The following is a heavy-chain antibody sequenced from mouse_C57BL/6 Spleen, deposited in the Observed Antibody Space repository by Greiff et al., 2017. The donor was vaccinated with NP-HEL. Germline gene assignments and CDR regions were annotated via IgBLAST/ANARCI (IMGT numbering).Heavy chain of an antibody. D-gene: IGHD2-1*01. CDR1: GYTFTSYW. J-gene: IGHJ2*01. CDR3: ARSGNYGNYVFDY. Sequence: VQLQQPGAELVMPGASVKLSCKASGYTFTSYWMHWVKQRPGQGLEWIGEIDPSDSYTNYNQKFKGKSTLTVDKSSSTAYMQLSSLTSEDSAVYYCARSGNYGNYVFDYWGRGTTLTVSS. CDR2: IDPSDSYT. V-gene: IGHV1-69*01.